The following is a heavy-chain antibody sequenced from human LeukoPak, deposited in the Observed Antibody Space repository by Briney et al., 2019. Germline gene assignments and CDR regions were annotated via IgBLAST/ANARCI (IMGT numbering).Heavy chain of an antibody. CDR2: ISYDGSNK. D-gene: IGHD2-21*01. CDR3: AKDMVVVTPPGYYYYYGMDV. V-gene: IGHV3-30*04. Sequence: PGGSPRLSCTASGFTFSSYAMHWVRQAPGKGLEWVAVISYDGSNKYYADSVKGRFTISRDNSKNTLYLQMNSLRAEDTAVYYCAKDMVVVTPPGYYYYYGMDVWGQGTTVTVSS. CDR1: GFTFSSYA. J-gene: IGHJ6*02.